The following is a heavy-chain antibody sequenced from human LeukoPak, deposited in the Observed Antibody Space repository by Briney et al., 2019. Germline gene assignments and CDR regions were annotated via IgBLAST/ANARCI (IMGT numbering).Heavy chain of an antibody. V-gene: IGHV1-69*04. D-gene: IGHD5-18*01. J-gene: IGHJ6*02. CDR1: GGTFSSYA. CDR3: ARDGVDTAMVFYYYYGMDV. CDR2: IIPILGIA. Sequence: SVKVSCKASGGTFSSYAISWVRQAPGQGLEWMGRIIPILGIANYAQKFQGRITITADKSTSTAYMELSSLRSEDTAVYYCARDGVDTAMVFYYYYGMDVWGQGTTVTVSS.